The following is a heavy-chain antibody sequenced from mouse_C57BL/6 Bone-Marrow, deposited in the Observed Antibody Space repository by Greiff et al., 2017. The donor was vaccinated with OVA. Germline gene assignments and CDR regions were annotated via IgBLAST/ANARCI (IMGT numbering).Heavy chain of an antibody. J-gene: IGHJ4*01. V-gene: IGHV5-6*01. CDR1: GFTFSSYG. Sequence: EVQLVESGGDLVKPGGSLKLSCAASGFTFSSYGMSWVRQTPDKRLEWVATISSGGSYTYYPDSVKGRFTISRDNAKNTLYLQLSSLKSEDTAMYYCARPGSYAMDYWGQGTSVTVSS. D-gene: IGHD1-1*01. CDR3: ARPGSYAMDY. CDR2: ISSGGSYT.